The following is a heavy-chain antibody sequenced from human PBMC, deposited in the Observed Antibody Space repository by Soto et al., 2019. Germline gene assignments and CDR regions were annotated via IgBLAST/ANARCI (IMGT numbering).Heavy chain of an antibody. Sequence: QVQLQESGPGLVKPSQTLSLTCTVSGGSISSGGYYWSWIRQHPGKGLEWIGYIYYSGSTYYNPYLKSRVTISVDTSKNQFSLKLSSVTAADTAVYYCARGVYRPSARYYYDSSGYYGRAYYFDYWGQGTLVTVSS. CDR1: GGSISSGGYY. D-gene: IGHD3-22*01. J-gene: IGHJ4*02. CDR2: IYYSGST. CDR3: ARGVYRPSARYYYDSSGYYGRAYYFDY. V-gene: IGHV4-31*03.